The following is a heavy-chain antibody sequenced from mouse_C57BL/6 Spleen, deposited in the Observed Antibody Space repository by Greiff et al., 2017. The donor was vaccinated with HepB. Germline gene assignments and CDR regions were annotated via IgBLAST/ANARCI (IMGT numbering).Heavy chain of an antibody. CDR2: ISDGGSYT. Sequence: EVKLMESGGGLVKPGGSLKLSCAASGFTFSSYAMSWVRQTPEKRLEWVATISDGGSYTYYPDNVKGRFTISRDNAKNNLYLQMSHLKSEDTAMYYCARDGDYGSSYAMDYWGQGTSVTVSS. CDR3: ARDGDYGSSYAMDY. D-gene: IGHD1-1*01. J-gene: IGHJ4*01. CDR1: GFTFSSYA. V-gene: IGHV5-4*01.